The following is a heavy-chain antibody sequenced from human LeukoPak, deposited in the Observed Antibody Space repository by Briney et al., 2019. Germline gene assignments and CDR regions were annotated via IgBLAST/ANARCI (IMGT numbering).Heavy chain of an antibody. V-gene: IGHV3-7*01. Sequence: PGGSLRLSCAASGFTFSSYWMSWVRQAPGKGLEWVANIKQDGSEKYYVDSVKGRFTISRDNSKNTLSLQMNSLRAEDTAVYYCTRDATYYLRYGYFDYWGQGTLVTVSS. D-gene: IGHD2/OR15-2a*01. CDR2: IKQDGSEK. CDR3: TRDATYYLRYGYFDY. CDR1: GFTFSSYW. J-gene: IGHJ4*02.